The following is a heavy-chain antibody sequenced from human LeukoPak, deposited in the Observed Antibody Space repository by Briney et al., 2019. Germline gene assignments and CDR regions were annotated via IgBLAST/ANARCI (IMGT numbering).Heavy chain of an antibody. CDR1: GGSFSGYY. Sequence: PSETLSLTCAVYGGSFSGYYWSWIRQPPGKGLEWIGEINHSGSTNYNPSLKSRVTISVDRSKNQFSLKLSSVTAADTAVYYCARVGYYQYYFDYWGQGTLVTVSS. CDR3: ARVGYYQYYFDY. D-gene: IGHD3-22*01. J-gene: IGHJ4*02. V-gene: IGHV4-34*01. CDR2: INHSGST.